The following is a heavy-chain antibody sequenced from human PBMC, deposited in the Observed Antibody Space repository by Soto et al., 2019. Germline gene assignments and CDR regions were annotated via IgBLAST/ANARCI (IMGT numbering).Heavy chain of an antibody. Sequence: GASVKVSCKASGGTFSSYAISWVRQAPGQGLEWMGGIIPIFGTANYAQKFQGRVTITADESTSTAYMEMSSLRSEDTAVYYCARVTTEITEWFDPWGQGTPGTVS. CDR1: GGTFSSYA. CDR3: ARVTTEITEWFDP. D-gene: IGHD2-21*02. CDR2: IIPIFGTA. J-gene: IGHJ5*02. V-gene: IGHV1-69*13.